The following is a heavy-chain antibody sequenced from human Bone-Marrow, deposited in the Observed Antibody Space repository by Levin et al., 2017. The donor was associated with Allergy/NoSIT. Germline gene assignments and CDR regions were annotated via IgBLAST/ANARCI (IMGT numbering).Heavy chain of an antibody. CDR3: ARGSELLSIAARSNWFDP. D-gene: IGHD6-6*01. Sequence: SETLSLTCAVYGGSFSGYYWSWIRQPPGKGLEWIGEINHSGSTNYNPSLKSRVTISVDTSKNQFSLKLSSVTAADTAVYYCARGSELLSIAARSNWFDPWGQGTLVTVSS. CDR1: GGSFSGYY. CDR2: INHSGST. J-gene: IGHJ5*02. V-gene: IGHV4-34*01.